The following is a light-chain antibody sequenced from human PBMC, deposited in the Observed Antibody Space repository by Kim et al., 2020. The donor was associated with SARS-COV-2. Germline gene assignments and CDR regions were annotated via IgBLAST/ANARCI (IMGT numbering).Light chain of an antibody. V-gene: IGKV3-20*01. CDR3: QQYGAAPDT. J-gene: IGKJ2*01. CDR1: QTINSNY. CDR2: DAS. Sequence: IVLTQSPGTLSLSPGERATLSCRTSQTINSNYLAWFQQKPGQAPRLLIHDASSRAPGIPDRFSGSGSGTDFTLTISRVEPEDFAVYYCQQYGAAPDTLGQGTKLEI.